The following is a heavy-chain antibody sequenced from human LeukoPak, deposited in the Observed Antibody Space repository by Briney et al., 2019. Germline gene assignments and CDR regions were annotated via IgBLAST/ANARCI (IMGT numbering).Heavy chain of an antibody. CDR1: GFTFSSYS. V-gene: IGHV3-48*01. J-gene: IGHJ4*02. CDR2: ISSSSATM. D-gene: IGHD2-2*01. CDR3: ATSDWV. Sequence: GGSLRLSCAASGFTFSSYSMNWVRQAPGKGLEWVSYISSSSATMYYADSAKGRFTISRDNAKNSLYLQMNSLRAEDTAVYYCATSDWVWGQGTLVTVSS.